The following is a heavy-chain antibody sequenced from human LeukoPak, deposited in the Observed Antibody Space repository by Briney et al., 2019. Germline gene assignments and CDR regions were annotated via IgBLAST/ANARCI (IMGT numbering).Heavy chain of an antibody. CDR1: GFTFRSYA. J-gene: IGHJ5*02. CDR3: ARDGVGAYNWFDP. V-gene: IGHV3-64*01. CDR2: ISSNGDNT. D-gene: IGHD1-26*01. Sequence: GGSLRLSCAASGFTFRSYAMYWVRQAPGKGLEYVSAISSNGDNTYYASSVKGRVTTSRDNSKNTLYLQMGSLRAEDMAVYYCARDGVGAYNWFDPWGQGTLVTVSS.